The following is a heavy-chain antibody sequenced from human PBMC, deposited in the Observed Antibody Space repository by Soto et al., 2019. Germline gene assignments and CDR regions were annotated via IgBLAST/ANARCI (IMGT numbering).Heavy chain of an antibody. V-gene: IGHV4-59*01. Sequence: TSETLSLTCTVSGGSISSYYWSWIRQPPGKGLEWIGYIYYSGSTNYNPSLKSRVTISVDTSKNQFSLKLSSVTAADTAVYYCARAPPPYGDFSYYFDYWGQGTLVTVSS. CDR1: GGSISSYY. D-gene: IGHD4-17*01. CDR2: IYYSGST. CDR3: ARAPPPYGDFSYYFDY. J-gene: IGHJ4*02.